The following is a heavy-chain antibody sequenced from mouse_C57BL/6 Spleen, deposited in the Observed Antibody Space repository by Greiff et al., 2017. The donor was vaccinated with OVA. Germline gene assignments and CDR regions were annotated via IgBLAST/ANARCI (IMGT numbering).Heavy chain of an antibody. CDR2: IDPETGGT. V-gene: IGHV1-15*01. J-gene: IGHJ2*01. D-gene: IGHD1-1*01. CDR1: GYTFTDYE. Sequence: VQGVESGAELVRPGASVTLSCKASGYTFTDYEMHWVKQTPVHGLEWIGAIDPETGGTAYNQKFKGKAILTADKSSSTAYMELRSLTSEDSAVYYCTRGDTTVARYYFDYWGQGTTLTVSS. CDR3: TRGDTTVARYYFDY.